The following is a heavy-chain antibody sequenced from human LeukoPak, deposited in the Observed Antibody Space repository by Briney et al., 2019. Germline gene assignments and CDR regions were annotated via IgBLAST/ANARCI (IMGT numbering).Heavy chain of an antibody. CDR3: AKDSRIATRRVGAGAFDI. CDR2: INNVASHI. CDR1: GFSISSSA. J-gene: IGHJ3*02. V-gene: IGHV3-21*04. Sequence: GGSLRLSCAASGFSISSSAMNWVRQAPGKGLEWVSSINNVASHIYYAGSVRGRFTISRDNAKNSVYLQMNSLRAEDMAFYYCAKDSRIATRRVGAGAFDIWGLGTMVTVSS. D-gene: IGHD6-6*01.